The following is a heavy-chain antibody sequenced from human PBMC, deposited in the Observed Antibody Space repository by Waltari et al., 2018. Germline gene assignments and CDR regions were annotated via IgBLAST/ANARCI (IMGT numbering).Heavy chain of an antibody. CDR1: GYIFTNHW. CDR2: LDPHGTYA. J-gene: IGHJ4*02. V-gene: IGHV5-10-1*03. Sequence: EVQLVQSGAEIKKPGESLRISCQGSGYIFTNHWIPWVRQMPGKGLEWMGGLDPHGTYANYRPAFQGNVTGSADKSISTAYLQWSSLKASDTAIYYCARHAFGNSGWHFFDYWGQGTLVTVSS. D-gene: IGHD6-19*01. CDR3: ARHAFGNSGWHFFDY.